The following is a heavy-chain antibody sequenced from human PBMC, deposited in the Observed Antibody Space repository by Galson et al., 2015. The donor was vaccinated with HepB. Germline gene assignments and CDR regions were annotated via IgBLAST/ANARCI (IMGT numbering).Heavy chain of an antibody. V-gene: IGHV3-66*01. J-gene: IGHJ4*02. CDR2: IYSSGRT. Sequence: SLRLSCAASGFTVSKNYMSWVRQAPGKGLEWVSAIYSSGRTHYADAVRGRFTISRDDSKNTVYLQTNSLRVEDTAIYYCASSVTMTREVLITSDYWGQGTLVSVSS. D-gene: IGHD3-10*01. CDR1: GFTVSKNY. CDR3: ASSVTMTREVLITSDY.